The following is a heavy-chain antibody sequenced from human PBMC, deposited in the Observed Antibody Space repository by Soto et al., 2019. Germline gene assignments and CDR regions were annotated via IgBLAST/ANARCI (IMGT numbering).Heavy chain of an antibody. V-gene: IGHV1-18*01. CDR1: GYTFTSYG. CDR3: ARHGYCSSTSCFTYYYYYYMDV. CDR2: ISAYNGNT. J-gene: IGHJ6*03. Sequence: ASVKVSCKASGYTFTSYGISWVRQAPGQGLEWMGWISAYNGNTNYAQKLQGRVTMTTDTSTSTAYMELRSLRSDDTAVYYCARHGYCSSTSCFTYYYYYYMDVWGKGTTVTVSS. D-gene: IGHD2-2*02.